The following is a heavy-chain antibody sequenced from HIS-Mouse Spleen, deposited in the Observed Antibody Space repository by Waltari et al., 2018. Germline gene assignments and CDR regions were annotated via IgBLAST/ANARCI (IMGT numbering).Heavy chain of an antibody. D-gene: IGHD6-13*01. J-gene: IGHJ2*01. Sequence: QLQLQESGPGLVKPSETLSLTCTVSGGSISSSSYYWGWIRQPPGKGLEWIGSIYYSGSTYHNQSLKGRVTISVDTSKNQFSLKLSSVTAADTAVYYCAREIPYSSSWYDWYFDLWGRGTLVTVSS. V-gene: IGHV4-39*07. CDR1: GGSISSSSYY. CDR3: AREIPYSSSWYDWYFDL. CDR2: IYYSGST.